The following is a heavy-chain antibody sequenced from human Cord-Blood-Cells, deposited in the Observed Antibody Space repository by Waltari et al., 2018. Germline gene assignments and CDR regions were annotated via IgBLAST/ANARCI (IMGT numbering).Heavy chain of an antibody. CDR3: AKGEGSGSYYYYYYYMDV. D-gene: IGHD3-10*01. V-gene: IGHV3-23*04. Sequence: EVQLVESGGGLVQPGGSLRLSCAASGFTFSSYAMSWVRQAPGKGLEWGSAISGIGGSTYAADSVKGRCTISRDSSKNTLYLQMNSLRAEDTAVYYCAKGEGSGSYYYYYYYMDVWGKGTTVTVSS. CDR1: GFTFSSYA. J-gene: IGHJ6*03. CDR2: ISGIGGST.